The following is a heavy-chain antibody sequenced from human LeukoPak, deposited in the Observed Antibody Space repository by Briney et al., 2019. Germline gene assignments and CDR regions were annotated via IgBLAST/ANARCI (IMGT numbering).Heavy chain of an antibody. D-gene: IGHD5-18*01. V-gene: IGHV1-8*01. CDR3: ARGANMDTAMVY. Sequence: ASVKGSCKASGYTFTSYDINWVRQATGQGLEWMGWMNPNSGNTGYAQKFQGRVTMNRNTSISTAYMELSSLRSEDTAVYYCARGANMDTAMVYWGQGTLVTVSS. J-gene: IGHJ4*02. CDR2: MNPNSGNT. CDR1: GYTFTSYD.